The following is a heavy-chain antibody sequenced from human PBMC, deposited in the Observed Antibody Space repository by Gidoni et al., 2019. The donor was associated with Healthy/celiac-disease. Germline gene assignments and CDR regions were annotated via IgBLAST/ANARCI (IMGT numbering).Heavy chain of an antibody. V-gene: IGHV4-34*01. Sequence: QVQLQPWCAGLLKTSETLSLTCAVYGWSFSGHSWSWIRQPPGKGLEWIGEINHSGSTNYNPALKSRVTRSVDTSKNQFSLKLSSVTAADTAGYYCARGSDDSSGYYKSRGYFDYWGQGTLVTVSS. CDR1: GWSFSGHS. J-gene: IGHJ4*02. CDR2: INHSGST. CDR3: ARGSDDSSGYYKSRGYFDY. D-gene: IGHD3-22*01.